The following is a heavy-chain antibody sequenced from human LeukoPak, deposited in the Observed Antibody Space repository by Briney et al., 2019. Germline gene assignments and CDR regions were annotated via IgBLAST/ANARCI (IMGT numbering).Heavy chain of an antibody. D-gene: IGHD3-16*01. CDR3: ASAKELGY. CDR1: GFTFRTYW. J-gene: IGHJ4*02. Sequence: PGGSLRLSCADSGFTFRTYWMHWVRQAPGKGLVWVSRINSDGSVTNYADSVKSRFTMSRDNAKKTLYLQMNSLRDEDTAVYYCASAKELGYWGQGTLVTVSS. V-gene: IGHV3-74*01. CDR2: INSDGSVT.